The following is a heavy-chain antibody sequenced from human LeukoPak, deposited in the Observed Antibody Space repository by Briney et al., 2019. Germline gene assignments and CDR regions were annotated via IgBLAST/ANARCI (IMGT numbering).Heavy chain of an antibody. D-gene: IGHD3-22*01. Sequence: GASVKVSCKASGYTFTSYGISWVRQAPGQGLEWMGWISAYNGNTNYAQKLQGRVTMTTDTSTSTAYMELRSLRSDDTAVYYCARAGGSGYYDSSGYYPHAFDIWGQGTMVTASS. CDR2: ISAYNGNT. CDR3: ARAGGSGYYDSSGYYPHAFDI. V-gene: IGHV1-18*01. J-gene: IGHJ3*02. CDR1: GYTFTSYG.